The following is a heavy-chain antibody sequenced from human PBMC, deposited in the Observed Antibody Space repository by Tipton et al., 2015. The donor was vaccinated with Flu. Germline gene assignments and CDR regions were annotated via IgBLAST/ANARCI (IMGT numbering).Heavy chain of an antibody. CDR3: VRHPYCTDAVCPPGYWYFDL. CDR2: IYPGDSDT. CDR1: GYSFTNYW. V-gene: IGHV5-51*01. D-gene: IGHD2-21*02. Sequence: QLVQPGAEVKKPGESLRISCKSSGYSFTNYWIGWVRQVPGGGLDWMGIIYPGDSDTRYSPSFQGQVTISAGKSINTAYLQWNSLKASDTAMYFCVRHPYCTDAVCPPGYWYFDLWGRGTPLSVSS. J-gene: IGHJ2*01.